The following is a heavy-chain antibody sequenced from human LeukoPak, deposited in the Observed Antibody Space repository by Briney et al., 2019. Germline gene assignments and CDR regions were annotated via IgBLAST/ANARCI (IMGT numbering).Heavy chain of an antibody. CDR3: ARGIRWLVRYYFDY. J-gene: IGHJ4*02. CDR2: IWYGGSNK. Sequence: GRSLRLSCAASGFTFSTYGMHWVRQAPGKGLEWVAVIWYGGSNKYYADSVKGRFTISRDNSKNTLYLEMNSLRAEDTAVYYCARGIRWLVRYYFDYWGQGTLVTVSS. V-gene: IGHV3-33*01. D-gene: IGHD6-19*01. CDR1: GFTFSTYG.